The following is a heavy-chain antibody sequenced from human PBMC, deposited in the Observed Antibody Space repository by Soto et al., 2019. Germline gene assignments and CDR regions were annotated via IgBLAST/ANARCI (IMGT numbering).Heavy chain of an antibody. V-gene: IGHV1-69*06. CDR1: GGTFSSYA. CDR2: IIPIFGTA. Sequence: GASVKVSCKASGGTFSSYAISWVRQAPGQGLEWMGGIIPIFGTANYAQKFQGRVTITADKSTSTAYMELSSLRSEDTAVYYCAEEVSEYQLLSTTARFDPWGQGTLGTVSS. CDR3: AEEVSEYQLLSTTARFDP. D-gene: IGHD2-2*01. J-gene: IGHJ5*02.